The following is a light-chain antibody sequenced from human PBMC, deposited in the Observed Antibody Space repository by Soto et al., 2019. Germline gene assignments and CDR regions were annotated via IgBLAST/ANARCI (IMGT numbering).Light chain of an antibody. Sequence: EIVLTQSPATLSLSPGEKATLSCRASPSVSNYLAWYQQKPGQAPRLLMYDASIRATGIPARFSGTGSGTDFTLTITSLEAEDFAVYYCQHRSDWPWAFGQGTKVEIK. V-gene: IGKV3-11*01. CDR1: PSVSNY. CDR2: DAS. J-gene: IGKJ1*01. CDR3: QHRSDWPWA.